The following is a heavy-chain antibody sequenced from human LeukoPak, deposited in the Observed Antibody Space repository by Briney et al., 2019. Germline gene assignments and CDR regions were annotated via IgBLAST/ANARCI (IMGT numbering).Heavy chain of an antibody. D-gene: IGHD5-18*01. CDR3: ASGYSYGYAGGATPY. V-gene: IGHV4-34*01. Sequence: PSEALSLTCAVYGGSFSGYYWSWIRQPPGKGLEGIGEINHSGSTNYNPSLKSRVTISVDTSKNQFSLKLSSVTAADTAVYYCASGYSYGYAGGATPYWGQGTLVTVSS. CDR2: INHSGST. CDR1: GGSFSGYY. J-gene: IGHJ4*02.